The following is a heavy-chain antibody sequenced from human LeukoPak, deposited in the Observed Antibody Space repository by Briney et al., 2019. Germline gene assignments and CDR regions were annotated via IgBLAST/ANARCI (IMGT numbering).Heavy chain of an antibody. CDR3: AGKDYGDYPNWFDP. Sequence: TSETLSLTCTVSGGSISSYYWSWIQQPPGKGLEWIGYIYYSGSTNYNPSLKSRVTISVDTSKIQFSLKLSSVTAADTAVYYCAGKDYGDYPNWFDPWGQGTLVTVSS. D-gene: IGHD4-17*01. V-gene: IGHV4-59*01. J-gene: IGHJ5*02. CDR2: IYYSGST. CDR1: GGSISSYY.